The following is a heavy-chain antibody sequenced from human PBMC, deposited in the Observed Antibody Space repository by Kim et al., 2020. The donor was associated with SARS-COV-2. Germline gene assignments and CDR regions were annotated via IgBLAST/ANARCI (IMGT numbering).Heavy chain of an antibody. CDR3: ARTWNFGDKYFYYGMDV. Sequence: ASVKVSCKASGYTFSIYYIHWVRQAPGQGLEWMGIINPSGGTKHYAQKFQGRVTMTRDTSTSTVYMELSSLRSEDTAVYYCARTWNFGDKYFYYGMDVWGQGTTLTVSS. D-gene: IGHD4-17*01. CDR2: INPSGGTK. V-gene: IGHV1-46*01. CDR1: GYTFSIYY. J-gene: IGHJ6*02.